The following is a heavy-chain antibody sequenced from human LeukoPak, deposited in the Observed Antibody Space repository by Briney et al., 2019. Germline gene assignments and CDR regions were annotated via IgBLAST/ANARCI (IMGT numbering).Heavy chain of an antibody. V-gene: IGHV3-30-3*01. J-gene: IGHJ3*02. CDR3: ARDRGDAFDI. D-gene: IGHD3-10*01. Sequence: PGGSLRLSCAASEFTFSSYAMHWVRQAPGKGLERVAVISYDGSNKYYADSVKGRFTISRDNSKNPLYLQMNSLRAEDTAVYYCARDRGDAFDIWGQGTMVTVSS. CDR1: EFTFSSYA. CDR2: ISYDGSNK.